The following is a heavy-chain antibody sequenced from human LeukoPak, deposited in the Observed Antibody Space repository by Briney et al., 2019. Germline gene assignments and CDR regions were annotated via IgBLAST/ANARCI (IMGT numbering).Heavy chain of an antibody. CDR1: GFTFSNYA. CDR2: ISGTGDST. V-gene: IGHV3-23*01. D-gene: IGHD6-19*01. Sequence: GGSLRLSCAASGFTFSNYAMSWARQAPGKGQEWVSTISGTGDSTFYEDSVKGRFTISRDNSQNTLYLQMDSLRPEDTALYYCAKNRPYRSGWYSDYWGQGTLVTVSS. J-gene: IGHJ4*02. CDR3: AKNRPYRSGWYSDY.